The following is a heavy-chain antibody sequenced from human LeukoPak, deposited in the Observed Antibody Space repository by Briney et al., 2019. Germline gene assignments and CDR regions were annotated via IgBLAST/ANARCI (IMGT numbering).Heavy chain of an antibody. CDR3: AKGGY. J-gene: IGHJ4*02. V-gene: IGHV3-9*01. CDR1: GFTFDDYA. CDR2: ISWNSGSM. D-gene: IGHD3-16*01. Sequence: GRSLRLSCAASGFTFDDYAMHWVRQAPGKGLEWVSGISWNSGSMGYADSVKGRFTISRDNAKNSLYLQMNSLRAEDTALYYCAKGGYWGQGTLVTVSS.